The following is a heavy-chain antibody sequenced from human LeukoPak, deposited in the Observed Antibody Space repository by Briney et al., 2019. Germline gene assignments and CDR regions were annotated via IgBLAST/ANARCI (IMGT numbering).Heavy chain of an antibody. CDR3: ARVAGYSGYTLDY. CDR2: ISSSGSTM. V-gene: IGHV3-11*04. CDR1: GFTFSDYY. Sequence: PGGSLRLSCAASGFTFSDYYMSWIRQAPGKGLEWVSYISSSGSTMYYADSVKGRFTISRDNAKNSLYLQMNSLRPEGTAVYYCARVAGYSGYTLDYWGQGTLVTVSS. D-gene: IGHD5-12*01. J-gene: IGHJ4*02.